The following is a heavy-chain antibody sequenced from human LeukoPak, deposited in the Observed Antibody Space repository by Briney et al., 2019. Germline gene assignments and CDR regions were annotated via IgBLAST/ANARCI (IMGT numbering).Heavy chain of an antibody. V-gene: IGHV4-38-2*02. D-gene: IGHD3-10*01. CDR1: GYSISSGYY. J-gene: IGHJ6*03. CDR3: ARLRRAMVRGVIKVYYMDV. Sequence: PSETLSLTCTVSGYSISSGYYWSWIRQPPGKGLEWIGEINHSGSTNYNPSLKSRVTISVDTSKNQFSLKLSSVTAADTAVYYCARLRRAMVRGVIKVYYMDVWGKGTTVTISS. CDR2: INHSGST.